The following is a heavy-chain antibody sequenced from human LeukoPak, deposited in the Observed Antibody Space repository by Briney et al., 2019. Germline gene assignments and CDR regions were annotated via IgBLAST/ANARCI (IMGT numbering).Heavy chain of an antibody. CDR2: VSAYNGNT. V-gene: IGHV1-18*01. D-gene: IGHD6-13*01. J-gene: IGHJ4*02. Sequence: ASVKVSCKGSGYSLTSYGNSWVRLAPGQGLEWMGWVSAYNGNTNYAQKLQGRVTMTTDTSTSTAYMELRSLRSDDTAVYYCARAWSSSSPADYWGQGTLVTVSS. CDR3: ARAWSSSSPADY. CDR1: GYSLTSYG.